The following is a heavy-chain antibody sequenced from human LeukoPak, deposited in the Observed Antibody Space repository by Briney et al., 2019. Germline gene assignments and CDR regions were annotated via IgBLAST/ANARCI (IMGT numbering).Heavy chain of an antibody. Sequence: PSQTLSLTCTVSGGSINSGAYYWSWIRQPAGKGLEWIGRIYVSGNTNYNPSLKSRVTISIDTAKNQLSLKLSSVTAADTAVYYCARVFFYNDGNSTDLWGRGTLVTVSS. J-gene: IGHJ2*01. V-gene: IGHV4-61*02. D-gene: IGHD4-23*01. CDR2: IYVSGNT. CDR1: GGSINSGAYY. CDR3: ARVFFYNDGNSTDL.